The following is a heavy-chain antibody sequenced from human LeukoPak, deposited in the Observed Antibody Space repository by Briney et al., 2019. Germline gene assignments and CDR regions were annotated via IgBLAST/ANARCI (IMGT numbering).Heavy chain of an antibody. Sequence: ASVKVSCKVSGYTLTEMSIHWVRQAPGGALEWMGGFDPEDGETVYAPKFQGRVTMTRDTSISTAYMELSRLRSDDTAVYYCAREMRGEKIAYCGGDCYSGSGWFDPWGQGTLVTVSS. CDR1: GYTLTEMS. J-gene: IGHJ5*02. CDR2: FDPEDGET. V-gene: IGHV1-24*01. D-gene: IGHD2-21*02. CDR3: AREMRGEKIAYCGGDCYSGSGWFDP.